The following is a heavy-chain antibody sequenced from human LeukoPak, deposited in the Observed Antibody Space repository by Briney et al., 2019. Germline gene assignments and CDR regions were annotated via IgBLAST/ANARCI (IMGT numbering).Heavy chain of an antibody. Sequence: SETLSLTCTVSGGSISTSNYYWSWIRQPPGKGLEWIGEINHSGSTNYNPSLKSRVTISVYTSKNQFSLKLSSVTAADTAVYYCAGPRGVAPSLNYYYYYMDVWGKGTTVTVSS. V-gene: IGHV4-39*07. J-gene: IGHJ6*03. CDR2: INHSGST. D-gene: IGHD2-2*01. CDR1: GGSISTSNYY. CDR3: AGPRGVAPSLNYYYYYMDV.